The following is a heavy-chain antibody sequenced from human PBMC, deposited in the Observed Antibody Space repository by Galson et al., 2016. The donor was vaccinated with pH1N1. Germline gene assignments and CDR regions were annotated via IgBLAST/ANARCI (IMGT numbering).Heavy chain of an antibody. Sequence: QSGAEVKKPGESVKISCKGSGYSFSTSWIGWVRQMPGKGLEWMGIIYPRDSDTHYSPSFQGQVTISADNSISTASLQWRSLQASDTAIFFCARLAGIGYKPRYFDLWGRGTLVSVSS. CDR1: GYSFSTSW. D-gene: IGHD5-24*01. CDR3: ARLAGIGYKPRYFDL. V-gene: IGHV5-51*01. CDR2: IYPRDSDT. J-gene: IGHJ2*01.